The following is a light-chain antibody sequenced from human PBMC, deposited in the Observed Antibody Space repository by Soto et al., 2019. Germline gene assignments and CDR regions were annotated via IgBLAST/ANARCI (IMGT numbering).Light chain of an antibody. V-gene: IGLV1-40*01. Sequence: QYALTQPPSVSGAPGQRVTISCTGSSSNIGAGYDVHWYQQLTGTVPKLLIYGNSNRPSGVPDRFSGSKSGNSASLAITGLPAEDEADYYCQSYDSSLSGVVFGGGTKLTVL. CDR2: GNS. J-gene: IGLJ2*01. CDR1: SSNIGAGYD. CDR3: QSYDSSLSGVV.